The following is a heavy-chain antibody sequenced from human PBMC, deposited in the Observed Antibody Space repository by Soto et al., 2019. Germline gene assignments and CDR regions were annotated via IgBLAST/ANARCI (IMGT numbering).Heavy chain of an antibody. J-gene: IGHJ6*02. CDR3: ARGPQQRGMDV. CDR1: GFTFSSYD. V-gene: IGHV3-13*01. D-gene: IGHD5-18*01. Sequence: ESGGGLVQPGGSLRLSCAASGFTFSSYDMHWVRQATGKGLEWVSAIGTAGDTYYPGSVKGRFTISRENAKNSLYLQMNSLRAGDTAVYYCARGPQQRGMDVWGQGTTVTVSS. CDR2: IGTAGDT.